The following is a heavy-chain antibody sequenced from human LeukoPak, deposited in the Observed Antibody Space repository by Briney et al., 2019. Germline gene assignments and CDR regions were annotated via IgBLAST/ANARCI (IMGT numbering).Heavy chain of an antibody. J-gene: IGHJ4*02. Sequence: SETLSLTCAVYGGSFSGYYWSWIRQPPGKGLEWIGEINHSGSTNYNPSLKSRVTISVDTSKNQFSLKLSSVTAADTAVYYCGKSLYDSRVYYLWARGPRVTVP. D-gene: IGHD3-22*01. CDR2: INHSGST. CDR3: GKSLYDSRVYYL. CDR1: GGSFSGYY. V-gene: IGHV4-34*01.